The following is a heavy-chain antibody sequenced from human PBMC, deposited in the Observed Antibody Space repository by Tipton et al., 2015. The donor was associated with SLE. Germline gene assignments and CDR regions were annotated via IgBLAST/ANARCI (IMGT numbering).Heavy chain of an antibody. CDR1: GFTFSSYE. V-gene: IGHV3-23*01. Sequence: SLRLSCAASGFTFSSYEMNWVRQAPGKGLEWVSAISGSGGSTYYADSVKGRFTISRDNSKNTLYLQMNSLRAEDTAVYYCAKGLHDYGDNWGQGTLVTVSS. D-gene: IGHD4-11*01. J-gene: IGHJ4*02. CDR3: AKGLHDYGDN. CDR2: ISGSGGST.